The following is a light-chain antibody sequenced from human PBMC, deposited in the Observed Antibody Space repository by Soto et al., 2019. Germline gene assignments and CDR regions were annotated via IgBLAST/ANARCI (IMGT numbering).Light chain of an antibody. CDR1: QSISTW. V-gene: IGKV1-5*01. CDR2: DAS. J-gene: IGKJ4*01. Sequence: DIQMTQSPSTLPASVGDRVTITYRANQSISTWLAWYQQKPGKAPKLLIYDASSLESGVPSRFSGSGSGTDFTLTISSLQPEDFATYYCQQLNSYPLTSGGGTKVDIK. CDR3: QQLNSYPLT.